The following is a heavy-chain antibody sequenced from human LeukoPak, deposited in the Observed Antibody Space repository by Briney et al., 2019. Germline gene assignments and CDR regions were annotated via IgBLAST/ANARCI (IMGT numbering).Heavy chain of an antibody. Sequence: GGSLRLSCGASGFIFRNAYMTWVRQAPGKGLEWVGRIKSNPDGGTVDYGAAVKGRFTISRDDSRNVLYLQLSNVRAEDTAAYYCTTLSYDVHYWGQGTLVTVSS. V-gene: IGHV3-15*01. D-gene: IGHD3-3*01. CDR1: GFIFRNAY. CDR3: TTLSYDVHY. J-gene: IGHJ4*02. CDR2: IKSNPDGGTV.